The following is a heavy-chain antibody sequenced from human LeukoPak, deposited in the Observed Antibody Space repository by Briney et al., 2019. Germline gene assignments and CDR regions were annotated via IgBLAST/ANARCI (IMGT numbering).Heavy chain of an antibody. J-gene: IGHJ4*02. Sequence: VASVKVSCKASGYTFTVYYMHWVRQAPGQGLEWMGWINPNSGCTNYAQKFQGRVTMSRDTSISTAYMELSRLSSDDTAVYSCARVPIAAAGTLFDYWGQGTLVTVSS. V-gene: IGHV1-2*02. CDR3: ARVPIAAAGTLFDY. CDR2: INPNSGCT. D-gene: IGHD6-13*01. CDR1: GYTFTVYY.